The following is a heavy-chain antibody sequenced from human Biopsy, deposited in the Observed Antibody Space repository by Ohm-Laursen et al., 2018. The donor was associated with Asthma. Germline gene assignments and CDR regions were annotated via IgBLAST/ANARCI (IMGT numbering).Heavy chain of an antibody. CDR3: ARDLGTTRMDV. V-gene: IGHV3-30*03. CDR2: ISFDGSTK. Sequence: RSLRLSCSASGLTFRNYGMHWVRQAPGKGLEWVALISFDGSTKYFADSVKGRFTISRDNSKNMLYLQMNSLRAEDTAVYYCARDLGTTRMDVWGQGTTVTVSS. D-gene: IGHD1-1*01. CDR1: GLTFRNYG. J-gene: IGHJ6*02.